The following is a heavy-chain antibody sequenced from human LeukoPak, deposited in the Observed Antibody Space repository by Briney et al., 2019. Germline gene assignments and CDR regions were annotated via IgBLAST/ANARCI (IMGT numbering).Heavy chain of an antibody. CDR2: TFYTGAT. CDR1: GGSIRSHH. J-gene: IGHJ5*02. CDR3: AKRDRGGWFDP. Sequence: SETLSLTCTVSGGSIRSHHWTWIRQARGKRLEWIGYTFYTGATYYNPSLRSRVTISIDTSKNQFSLKVTSVTTADTAVYYCAKRDRGGWFDPWGQGTLVTVSS. V-gene: IGHV4-59*11. D-gene: IGHD1-1*01.